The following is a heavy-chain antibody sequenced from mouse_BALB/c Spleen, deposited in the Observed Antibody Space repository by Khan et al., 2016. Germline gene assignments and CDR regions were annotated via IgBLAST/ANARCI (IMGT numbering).Heavy chain of an antibody. V-gene: IGHV5-17*02. D-gene: IGHD1-1*01. CDR2: ISSGSSTI. CDR1: GFTFSSFG. J-gene: IGHJ4*01. CDR3: ARSGFYYGSSCERYYVMDY. Sequence: EVELVESGGGLVQPGGPRKLSCAASGFTFSSFGMHWVRPAPEKGLEWVAYISSGSSTIYYADTLKGRFTISRDNPKYTLFLQMTSLRSEDTAMYYCARSGFYYGSSCERYYVMDYWGQGTSVTVSS.